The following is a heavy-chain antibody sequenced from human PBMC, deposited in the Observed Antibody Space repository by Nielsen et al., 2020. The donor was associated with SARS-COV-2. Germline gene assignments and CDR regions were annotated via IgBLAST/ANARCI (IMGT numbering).Heavy chain of an antibody. D-gene: IGHD3-22*01. CDR2: IYYSGST. J-gene: IGHJ3*02. CDR3: ASYRRYYDSSGYYRSDAFDI. Sequence: SETLSLTCTVSGGSISSYYWSWIRQPPGKGLEWIGYIYYSGSTNYNPSLKSRVTMSVDTSKNQFSLKLSSVTAADTAVYYCASYRRYYDSSGYYRSDAFDIWGQGTMVTVSS. V-gene: IGHV4-59*12. CDR1: GGSISSYY.